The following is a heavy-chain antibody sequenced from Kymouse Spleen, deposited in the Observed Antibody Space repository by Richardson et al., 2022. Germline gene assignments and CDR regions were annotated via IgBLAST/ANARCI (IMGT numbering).Heavy chain of an antibody. J-gene: IGHJ4*02. CDR2: IYYSGST. CDR1: GGSISSYY. D-gene: IGHD6-6*01. Sequence: QVQLQESGPGLVKPSETLSLTCTVSGGSISSYYWSWIRQPPGKGLEWIGYIYYSGSTNYNPSLKSRVTISVDTSKNQFSLKLSSVTAADTAVYYCARASSLSIAARHFDYWGQGTLVTVSS. CDR3: ARASSLSIAARHFDY. V-gene: IGHV4-59*01.